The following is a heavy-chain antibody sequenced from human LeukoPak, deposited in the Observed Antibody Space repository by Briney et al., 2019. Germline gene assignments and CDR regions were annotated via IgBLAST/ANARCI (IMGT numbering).Heavy chain of an antibody. J-gene: IGHJ4*02. CDR3: ATRKLGNDY. Sequence: SETLSLTCTASGGSVSNYYWSWIRQSPGKGLEWIGYIYYTETSYNPSLKSRVTISADTSKNQFSLKLYSVAAADTAVYYCATRKLGNDYWGQGTLVTVSS. CDR1: GGSVSNYY. D-gene: IGHD7-27*01. V-gene: IGHV4-59*02. CDR2: IYYTET.